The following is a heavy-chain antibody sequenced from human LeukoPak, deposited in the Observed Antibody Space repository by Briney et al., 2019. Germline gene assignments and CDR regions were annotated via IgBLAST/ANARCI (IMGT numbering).Heavy chain of an antibody. CDR2: ISGNGGAT. V-gene: IGHV3-23*01. CDR1: GFTFSSYA. J-gene: IGHJ4*02. D-gene: IGHD3-22*01. CDR3: AKDSYSSGYWYYFDY. Sequence: GGSLRLSCVASGFTFSSYALSWVRQAPGKGLEWVSTISGNGGATYYASSVKGRFTISRDNSKNTLSLQMNSLRAEDTAVYYCAKDSYSSGYWYYFDYWGQGTLVTVSS.